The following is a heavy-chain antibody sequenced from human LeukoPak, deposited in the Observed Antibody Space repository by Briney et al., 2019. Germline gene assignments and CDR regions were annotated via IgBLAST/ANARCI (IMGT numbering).Heavy chain of an antibody. Sequence: GGSLRLSCAASGFTFSSYWMNWVRQAPGKGLVWVSRINSDGSSTSYADPVKGRFTISRDNAKNTLYLQMNSLRAEDTAVYYCAELGITMIGGVWGKGTTVTISS. CDR3: AELGITMIGGV. CDR2: INSDGSST. D-gene: IGHD3-10*02. CDR1: GFTFSSYW. J-gene: IGHJ6*04. V-gene: IGHV3-74*01.